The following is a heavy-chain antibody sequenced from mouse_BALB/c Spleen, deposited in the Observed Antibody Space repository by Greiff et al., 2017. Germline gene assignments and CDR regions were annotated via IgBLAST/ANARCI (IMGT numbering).Heavy chain of an antibody. D-gene: IGHD1-2*01. CDR2: IDPANGNT. Sequence: EVQLQESGAELVKPGASVKLSCTASGFNFNDSYMHWVKQRPEQGLEWIGKIDPANGNTNYDPKFQGKATITADTSSNTAYLQLSSLTSEDTAVYYCARRGITRATCAMDYWGQGTTVTVSS. V-gene: IGHV14-3*02. J-gene: IGHJ4*01. CDR3: ARRGITRATCAMDY. CDR1: GFNFNDSY.